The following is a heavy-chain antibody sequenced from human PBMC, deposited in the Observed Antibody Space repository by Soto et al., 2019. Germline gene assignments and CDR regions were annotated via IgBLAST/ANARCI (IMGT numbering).Heavy chain of an antibody. J-gene: IGHJ6*02. Sequence: GASVKVSCKASGYTFTSYGISWVRQAPGQGLEWMGWISAYNGNTNYAQKLQGRVTMTTDTSTSTAYMELRSLRSDDTAVYYCARQGYCSSTSCRGTYYYYGMDVWGQGTTVTVSS. CDR2: ISAYNGNT. CDR3: ARQGYCSSTSCRGTYYYYGMDV. V-gene: IGHV1-18*01. D-gene: IGHD2-2*01. CDR1: GYTFTSYG.